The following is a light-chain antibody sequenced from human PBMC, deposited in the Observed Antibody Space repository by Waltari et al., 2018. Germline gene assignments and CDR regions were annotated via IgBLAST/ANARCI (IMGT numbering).Light chain of an antibody. CDR1: QSVSTD. CDR3: QQYNKWLT. CDR2: GAV. J-gene: IGKJ4*01. Sequence: EAVMTQSPPTLSLSPGQRVTLSCRASQSVSTDLAWYQQRPGQAPRLLIHGAVTRATGIPARFSGRGSGTEFTLTISSLQSEDSAVYYCQQYNKWLTFGGGTKVEI. V-gene: IGKV3-15*01.